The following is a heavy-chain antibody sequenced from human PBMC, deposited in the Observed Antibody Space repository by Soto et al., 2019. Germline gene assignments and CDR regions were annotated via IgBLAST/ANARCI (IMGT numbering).Heavy chain of an antibody. CDR2: IYESGYT. CDR1: GASVSSGAYY. CDR3: VRALRHTAMVYPWFDP. V-gene: IGHV4-31*03. Sequence: PSETLSLTCTVSGASVSSGAYYWGWVRQRPGRGLEWIGYIYESGYTYYNTSLKSRLTTSLDRSNNQFSLGLTSVTAADTAVYYCVRALRHTAMVYPWFDPWGQGTLVTVSS. J-gene: IGHJ5*02. D-gene: IGHD5-18*01.